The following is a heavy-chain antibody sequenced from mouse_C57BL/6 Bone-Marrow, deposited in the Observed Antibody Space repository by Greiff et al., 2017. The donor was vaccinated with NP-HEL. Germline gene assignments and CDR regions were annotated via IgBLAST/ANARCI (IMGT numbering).Heavy chain of an antibody. D-gene: IGHD2-4*01. J-gene: IGHJ2*01. CDR3: ARALYYDHDVGNYFDY. CDR2: INSDGGST. CDR1: EYEFPSHD. V-gene: IGHV5-2*01. Sequence: DVKLVESGGGLVQPGESLKLSCESNEYEFPSHDMSWVRKTPEKRLELVAAINSDGGSTYYPDTMERRFIISRDNTKKTLYLQMSSLRSEDTALYYCARALYYDHDVGNYFDYWGQGTTLTVSS.